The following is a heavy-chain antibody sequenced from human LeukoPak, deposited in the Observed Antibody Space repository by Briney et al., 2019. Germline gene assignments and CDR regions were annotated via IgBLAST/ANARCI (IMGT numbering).Heavy chain of an antibody. CDR2: ISSSSSTI. Sequence: AGGSLRLSRAASGFTFSSYSMNWVRQAPGKGLEWVSYISSSSSTIYYADSVKGRFTISRDNAKNSLYLQMNSLRAEDTAVYYCARLFPAGTGYWGQGTLVTVSS. CDR1: GFTFSSYS. V-gene: IGHV3-48*01. J-gene: IGHJ4*02. CDR3: ARLFPAGTGY. D-gene: IGHD6-13*01.